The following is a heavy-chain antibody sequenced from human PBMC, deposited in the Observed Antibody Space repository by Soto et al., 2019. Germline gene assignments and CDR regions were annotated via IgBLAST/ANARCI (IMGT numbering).Heavy chain of an antibody. V-gene: IGHV4-4*02. J-gene: IGHJ4*02. D-gene: IGHD5-18*01. CDR1: GGSTSSSDW. Sequence: QVHLQESGPGLVKPSETLSLTCAISGGSTSSSDWWTWVRQPPGEGLEWIGEIHRAGVTNYNSSLKSRLTISLDHSRNQFSLSLTSATAADAAVYFCAGRPEIHPRWGQGILVPVSS. CDR3: AGRPEIHPR. CDR2: IHRAGVT.